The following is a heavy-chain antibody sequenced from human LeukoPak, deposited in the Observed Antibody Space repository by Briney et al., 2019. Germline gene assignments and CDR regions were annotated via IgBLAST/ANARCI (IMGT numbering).Heavy chain of an antibody. D-gene: IGHD2-2*01. CDR1: GFTFSSYA. CDR2: IYSGGST. V-gene: IGHV3-53*04. Sequence: PGRSLRLSCAASGFTFSSYAMHWVRQAPGKGLEWVSVIYSGGSTYYADSVKGRFTISRHNSKNTLYLQMNSLRAEDTAVYYCARGGYCSSTSCCFDYWGQGTLVTVSS. J-gene: IGHJ4*02. CDR3: ARGGYCSSTSCCFDY.